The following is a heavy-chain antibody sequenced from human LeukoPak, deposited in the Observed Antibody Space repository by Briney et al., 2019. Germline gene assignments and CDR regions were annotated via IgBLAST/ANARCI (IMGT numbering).Heavy chain of an antibody. V-gene: IGHV1-46*01. CDR1: GYTFTSYY. D-gene: IGHD4-23*01. J-gene: IGHJ4*02. CDR2: INPSGGST. CDR3: AREFGGLYYFDY. Sequence: ASVTVSCKASGYTFTSYYMHWVRQAPGQGLEWMGIINPSGGSTSYAQKFQGRVTMTRDTSTSTVYMELSSLRSEDTAVYYCAREFGGLYYFDYWGQGTLVTVSS.